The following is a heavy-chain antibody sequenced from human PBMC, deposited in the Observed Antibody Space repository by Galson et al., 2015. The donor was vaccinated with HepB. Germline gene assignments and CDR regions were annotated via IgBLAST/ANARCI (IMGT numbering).Heavy chain of an antibody. J-gene: IGHJ4*02. V-gene: IGHV5-51*03. CDR2: IYPGDSDT. Sequence: QSGAEVKKPGESLKISCETSGYSFTGYWIGWVRQMPGKGLEWMGIIYPGDSDTRYSPSFQGQVTMSIDKSISTAYLHWSSLKASDTAIYYCARNGYCSDGACYGFDFWGPGTLVTVSS. CDR3: ARNGYCSDGACYGFDF. D-gene: IGHD2-15*01. CDR1: GYSFTGYW.